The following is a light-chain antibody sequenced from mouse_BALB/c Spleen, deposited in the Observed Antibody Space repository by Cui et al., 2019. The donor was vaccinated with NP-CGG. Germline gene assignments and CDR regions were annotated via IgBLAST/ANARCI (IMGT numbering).Light chain of an antibody. CDR3: ALWYSNHWV. Sequence: QAVVTQVSALTTSPGDTVTLTSRSSTGAVTNSHYPNWVQKNPDNLFPGLIGGTKNRAPGVPARFSGSLIGDKAALTITGAQTEDEAIYFCALWYSNHWVFGGGTKVTVL. CDR1: TGAVTNSHY. J-gene: IGLJ1*01. V-gene: IGLV1*01. CDR2: GTK.